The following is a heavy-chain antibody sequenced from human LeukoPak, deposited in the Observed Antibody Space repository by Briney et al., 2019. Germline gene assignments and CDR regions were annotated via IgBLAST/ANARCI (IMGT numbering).Heavy chain of an antibody. CDR2: IYSGGST. CDR3: ARVGVGAPYYYYYMDV. J-gene: IGHJ6*03. V-gene: IGHV3-66*01. CDR1: GFTVSSNY. D-gene: IGHD1-26*01. Sequence: GGSLRLSCAASGFTVSSNYMSWVRQAPGKGLEWVSVIYSGGSTYYADSVKGRFTISRDNSKNTLYLQMNSLRAEDTAVYYCARVGVGAPYYYYYMDVWGKGTTVTISS.